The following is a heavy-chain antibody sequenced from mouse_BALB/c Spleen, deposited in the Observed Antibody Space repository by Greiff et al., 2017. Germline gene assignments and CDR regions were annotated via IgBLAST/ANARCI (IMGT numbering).Heavy chain of an antibody. CDR2: ISSGSSTI. CDR1: GFTFSSFG. V-gene: IGHV5-17*02. Sequence: EVQVVESGGGLVQPGGSRKLSCAASGFTFSSFGMHWVRQAPEKGLEWVAYISSGSSTIYYADTVKGRFTISRDNPKNTLFLQMTSLRSEDTAMYYCARNDYRYYFDYWGQGTTLTVSS. D-gene: IGHD2-14*01. J-gene: IGHJ2*01. CDR3: ARNDYRYYFDY.